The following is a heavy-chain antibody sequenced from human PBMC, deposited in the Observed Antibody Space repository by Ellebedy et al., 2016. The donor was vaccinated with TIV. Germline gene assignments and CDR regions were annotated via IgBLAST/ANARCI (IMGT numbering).Heavy chain of an antibody. CDR2: INSDGSSK. CDR3: ARAGSSGWEAYFDL. J-gene: IGHJ2*01. D-gene: IGHD6-19*01. CDR1: GFTFTQYW. V-gene: IGHV3-74*01. Sequence: GESLKISCAASGFTFTQYWLHWVRQAPGKGPVWVSRINSDGSSKTYADSEKGRFTISRDNAKNTLYLQMNSLRAEDTAVYYCARAGSSGWEAYFDLWGRGTLVTVSS.